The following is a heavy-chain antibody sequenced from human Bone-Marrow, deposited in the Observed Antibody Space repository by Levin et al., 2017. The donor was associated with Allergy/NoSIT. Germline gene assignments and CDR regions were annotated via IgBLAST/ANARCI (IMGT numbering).Heavy chain of an antibody. Sequence: LSLTCAASGFPFSTHAMHWVRQAPGKGLEWVAVILYDGRKKYYADSVKGRFTISRDNSNNTLYLQMNGLRTEDTAVYYCAKGKRQFCTSTSCLIDDWGQGTLVTVSS. J-gene: IGHJ4*02. D-gene: IGHD2-2*01. V-gene: IGHV3-30*18. CDR1: GFPFSTHA. CDR2: ILYDGRKK. CDR3: AKGKRQFCTSTSCLIDD.